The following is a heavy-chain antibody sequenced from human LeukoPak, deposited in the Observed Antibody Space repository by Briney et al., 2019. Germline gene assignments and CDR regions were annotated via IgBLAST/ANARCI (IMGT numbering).Heavy chain of an antibody. J-gene: IGHJ4*02. D-gene: IGHD5-12*01. CDR2: INPITGGT. Sequence: ASVKVSCKASGYIFTGYYVHWVRQAPGQGLECMGRINPITGGTNHVQKFQGRVTMTTDTAISEAHMELTGLRSDDTAVYYCARGPSGYANGFDYWGQGTLVTVSS. V-gene: IGHV1-2*06. CDR3: ARGPSGYANGFDY. CDR1: GYIFTGYY.